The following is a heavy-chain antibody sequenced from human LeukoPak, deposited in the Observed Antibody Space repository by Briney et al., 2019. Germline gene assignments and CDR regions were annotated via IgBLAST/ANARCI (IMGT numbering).Heavy chain of an antibody. D-gene: IGHD3-22*01. CDR3: ARDRGRYYDSRSFYWGYYFDS. J-gene: IGHJ4*02. V-gene: IGHV3-23*01. CDR1: GFTFSTYA. CDR2: ISGSGDST. Sequence: PGGSLRLSCAASGFTFSTYAVFWVRQAPGKGREGVSTISGSGDSTYCAGSGKGRFTMSRVNSKAALYMQKRSVRVDDTAGHCCARDRGRYYDSRSFYWGYYFDSWGQGILVTVST.